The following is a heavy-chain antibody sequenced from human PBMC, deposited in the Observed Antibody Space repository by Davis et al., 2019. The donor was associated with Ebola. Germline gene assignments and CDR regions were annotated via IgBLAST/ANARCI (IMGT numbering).Heavy chain of an antibody. J-gene: IGHJ4*02. V-gene: IGHV1-69*02. CDR2: IIPILGIA. CDR1: GGTFSSYT. CDR3: AVLPARPILIGYS. Sequence: AASVKVSCKASGGTFSSYTISWVRQAPGQGLEWMGRIIPILGIANYAQKFQGRVTITADKSTSTVYMELSSLRSEDTAVYYCAVLPARPILIGYSWGQGTLVTVSS. D-gene: IGHD3-9*01.